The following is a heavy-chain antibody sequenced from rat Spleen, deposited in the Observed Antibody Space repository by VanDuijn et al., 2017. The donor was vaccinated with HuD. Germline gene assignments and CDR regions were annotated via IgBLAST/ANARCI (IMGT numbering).Heavy chain of an antibody. CDR2: INSAGST. CDR1: GYSITSSYR. V-gene: IGHV3-3*01. Sequence: EVQLQESGPGLVKPSQSLSLTCSVTGYSITSSYRWNWIRKFPGNKLEWMGYINSAGSTNYNPSLKSRISITRDTSKNQFFLQLNSVTTEDTATYYCARLMDAWGQGASVTVSS. J-gene: IGHJ4*01. CDR3: ARLMDA.